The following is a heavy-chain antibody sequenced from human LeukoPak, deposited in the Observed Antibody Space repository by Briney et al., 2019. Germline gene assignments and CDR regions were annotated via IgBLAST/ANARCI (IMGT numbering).Heavy chain of an antibody. Sequence: GGSLRLSCAAPGFTFSSYGMHWVRQAPGKGLEWVAVISYDGSNKYYADSVKGRFTISRDNSKNTLYLQMNSLRAEDTAVYYCARSYSDAFDIWGQGTMVTVSS. J-gene: IGHJ3*02. D-gene: IGHD1-26*01. V-gene: IGHV3-30*03. CDR2: ISYDGSNK. CDR3: ARSYSDAFDI. CDR1: GFTFSSYG.